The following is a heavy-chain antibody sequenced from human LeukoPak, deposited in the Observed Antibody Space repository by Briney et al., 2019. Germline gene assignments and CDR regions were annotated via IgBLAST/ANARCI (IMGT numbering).Heavy chain of an antibody. V-gene: IGHV3-23*01. CDR1: GFTFSSYA. D-gene: IGHD6-6*01. CDR3: ARGYSSSSWSLFDY. Sequence: PGGSLRLSCAASGFTFSSYAMSWVRPAPGKGLEWVSAISGSGGRTYYADSVQGRFTISRDNSKKTLYLQMNSRRAEDTAVYYCARGYSSSSWSLFDYWGQGTLVTVSS. J-gene: IGHJ4*02. CDR2: ISGSGGRT.